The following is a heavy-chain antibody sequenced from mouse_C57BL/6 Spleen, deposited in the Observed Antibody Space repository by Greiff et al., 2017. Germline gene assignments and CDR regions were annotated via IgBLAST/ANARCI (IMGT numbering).Heavy chain of an antibody. Sequence: VPLQQSGAELVRPGASVTLSCKASGYTFTDYEMHWVKQTPVHGLEWIGAIDPETGGTASNQKFTGKAILTADKSSSTAYMELRSLTSEDSAVYYCTGGFAYWGQGTLVTVSA. V-gene: IGHV1-15*01. J-gene: IGHJ3*01. CDR1: GYTFTDYE. CDR3: TGGFAY. CDR2: IDPETGGT.